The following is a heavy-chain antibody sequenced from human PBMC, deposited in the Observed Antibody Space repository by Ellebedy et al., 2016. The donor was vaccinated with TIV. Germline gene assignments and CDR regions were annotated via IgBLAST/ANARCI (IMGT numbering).Heavy chain of an antibody. CDR3: ARDPEGAYYYGSGKFDY. V-gene: IGHV1-3*01. J-gene: IGHJ4*02. Sequence: ASVKVSXXASGYTFTSYIINWVRQAPGQRLEWLGRINAGNGNTKYSQKFQGRVTITRDTSTSTVYMEMSSLRSEDTAVFYCARDPEGAYYYGSGKFDYWGQGTLVTVSS. CDR2: INAGNGNT. D-gene: IGHD3-10*01. CDR1: GYTFTSYI.